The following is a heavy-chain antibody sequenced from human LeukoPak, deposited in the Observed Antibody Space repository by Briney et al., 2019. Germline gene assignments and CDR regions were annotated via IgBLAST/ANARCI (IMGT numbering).Heavy chain of an antibody. J-gene: IGHJ4*02. CDR1: GFTFSRFG. V-gene: IGHV3-33*01. CDR3: ARDSLYDDNGFYHYFDY. Sequence: GGSLRLSCAASGFTFSRFGMHWVRQAPGKGLEWVAMIWYDASGQHYGDSVKGRFTISRDTSKNTLYLQMNSLRVEDTAVYFCARDSLYDDNGFYHYFDYWGQGVLLTVPS. CDR2: IWYDASGQ. D-gene: IGHD3-22*01.